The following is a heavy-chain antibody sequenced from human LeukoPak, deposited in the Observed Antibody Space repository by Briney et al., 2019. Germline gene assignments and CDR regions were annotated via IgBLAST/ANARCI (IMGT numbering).Heavy chain of an antibody. CDR2: INTNTGNP. J-gene: IGHJ3*02. Sequence: ASVKVSCKASGYTFTSYAMNWVRQAPGQGLEWMGWINTNTGNPTYAQGFTGRFVFSLDTSVSTAYLQISSLKAEDTAVYYCARGALQWLVSFDAFDIWGQGTMVTVSS. V-gene: IGHV7-4-1*02. CDR3: ARGALQWLVSFDAFDI. D-gene: IGHD6-19*01. CDR1: GYTFTSYA.